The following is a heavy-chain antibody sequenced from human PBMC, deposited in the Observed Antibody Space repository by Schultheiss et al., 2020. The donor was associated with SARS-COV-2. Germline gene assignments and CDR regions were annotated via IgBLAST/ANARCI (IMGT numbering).Heavy chain of an antibody. V-gene: IGHV3-30*18. CDR1: GLRFSTYA. Sequence: GGSLRLSCAASGLRFSTYAMHWVRQAPGKGPEWVAVISYDGSNKYYADSVKGRFTISRDNSKNTLYLQMNSLRAEDTAVYYCAKAYCSSTSCYTGHFDYWGQGTLVTVSS. CDR2: ISYDGSNK. CDR3: AKAYCSSTSCYTGHFDY. D-gene: IGHD2-2*01. J-gene: IGHJ4*02.